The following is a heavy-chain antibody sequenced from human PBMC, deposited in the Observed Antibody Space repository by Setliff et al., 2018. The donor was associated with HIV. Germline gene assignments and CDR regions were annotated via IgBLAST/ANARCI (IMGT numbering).Heavy chain of an antibody. CDR2: ISSSSTYI. D-gene: IGHD5-12*01. CDR3: AKDYFSGYDFRYFFDY. J-gene: IGHJ4*02. V-gene: IGHV3-21*01. Sequence: GGSLRLSCADSGFTFTTYSMNWVRQAPGKGLEWVSSISSSSTYIDYADSVKGRFTISRDNAKNSLYLQMNSLRAEDTAVYYCAKDYFSGYDFRYFFDYWGQGALVTVSS. CDR1: GFTFTTYS.